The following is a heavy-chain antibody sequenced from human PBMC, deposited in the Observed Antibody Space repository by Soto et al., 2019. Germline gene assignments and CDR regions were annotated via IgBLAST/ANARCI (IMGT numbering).Heavy chain of an antibody. CDR3: AREGGRNSGGIDY. V-gene: IGHV1-69*01. J-gene: IGHJ4*02. Sequence: QVQLVQSGAEVKKPGSSVKVSCKASGGTFSSYSINSVRQAPGQGLEWMGEIIPIFGTANYAQKFQGRVTITADESTSTAYMELSSLRSEDTAVYYCAREGGRNSGGIDYWGQGTLVTVSS. D-gene: IGHD1-26*01. CDR2: IIPIFGTA. CDR1: GGTFSSYS.